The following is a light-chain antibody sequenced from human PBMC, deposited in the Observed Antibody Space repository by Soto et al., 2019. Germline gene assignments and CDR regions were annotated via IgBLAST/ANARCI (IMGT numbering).Light chain of an antibody. Sequence: QSVLTQPASVSGSDGQSITISCTGTSSDVGGYNYVSWYQQYPGKAPKLMIYEVSNRPSGVSNRFSGSKSGSTASLTISGLQGEDEADYYCSSYTSSSTYVFGTGTKVTVL. CDR1: SSDVGGYNY. CDR2: EVS. V-gene: IGLV2-14*01. CDR3: SSYTSSSTYV. J-gene: IGLJ1*01.